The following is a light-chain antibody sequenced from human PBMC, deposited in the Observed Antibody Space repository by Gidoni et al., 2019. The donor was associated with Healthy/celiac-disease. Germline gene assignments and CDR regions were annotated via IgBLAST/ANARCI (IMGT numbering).Light chain of an antibody. J-gene: IGKJ3*01. CDR2: DAS. Sequence: DIVFTQSPATLSLSPGERATLSCRASQSVSSYLAWYQQNPGQAPRLLIYDASNRDTGIPDRFSGSGYGTDFTLTISSLEPEDFAVYYCQQRRNWPPLFTVGTGTKVDIK. CDR1: QSVSSY. V-gene: IGKV3-11*01. CDR3: QQRRNWPPLFT.